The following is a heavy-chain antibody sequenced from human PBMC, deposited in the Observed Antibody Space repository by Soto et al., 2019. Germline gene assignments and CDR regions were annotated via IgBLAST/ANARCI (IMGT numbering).Heavy chain of an antibody. V-gene: IGHV1-3*01. Sequence: QVQLVKSGAEVKKPGASVKVSCKAFGYTFTSYAMHWVRQAPGQRLEWMGWINAGNGNTKYSQKFQGRVTITRDTSASTAYMELSSLRSEDTTVYYCARGPGGPDGPGDYWGQGTLVTVSS. CDR2: INAGNGNT. D-gene: IGHD2-15*01. J-gene: IGHJ4*02. CDR3: ARGPGGPDGPGDY. CDR1: GYTFTSYA.